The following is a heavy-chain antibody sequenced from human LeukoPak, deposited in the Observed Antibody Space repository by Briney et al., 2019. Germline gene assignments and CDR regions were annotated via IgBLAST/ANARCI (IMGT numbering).Heavy chain of an antibody. D-gene: IGHD4-17*01. CDR2: ISSSSSYI. Sequence: GGSLRLSCAASGFTFSSYSMNWVRQAPGNGLEWVSSISSSSSYIYYADSVKGRFTISRDNAKNSLYLQMNSLRAEDTAVYYCAKVYGHYRVYWGQGTLVTVSS. CDR3: AKVYGHYRVY. CDR1: GFTFSSYS. J-gene: IGHJ4*02. V-gene: IGHV3-21*01.